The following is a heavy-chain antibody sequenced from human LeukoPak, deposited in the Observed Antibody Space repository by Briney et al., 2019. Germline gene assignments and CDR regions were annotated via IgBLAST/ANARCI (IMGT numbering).Heavy chain of an antibody. V-gene: IGHV3-21*01. D-gene: IGHD6-13*01. CDR1: GFTFSSYS. CDR2: ISSSSSYI. CDR3: ARGTTHSSSWCHY. Sequence: KTGGSLRLSCAASGFTFSSYSMNWVRQAPGKGLEWVSSISSSSSYIYYADSVKGRFTISRDNAKNSLYLQMNSLRAEDTAVYYCARGTTHSSSWCHYWGQGTLVTVSS. J-gene: IGHJ4*02.